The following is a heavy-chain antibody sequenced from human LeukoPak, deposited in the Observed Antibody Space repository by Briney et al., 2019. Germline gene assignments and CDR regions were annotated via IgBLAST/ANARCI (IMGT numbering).Heavy chain of an antibody. CDR2: ISGGGGST. D-gene: IGHD1-14*01. J-gene: IGHJ5*02. V-gene: IGHV3-23*01. Sequence: GGSLRLSCAASEFTFSNYAMNWVRQAPGEGLEWVSGISGGGGSTYYADSVKGRFTISRGNSKNTLYLQMDSLRAEDTALYYCAKGSGINHYHWIDPWGQGTLVTVSS. CDR1: EFTFSNYA. CDR3: AKGSGINHYHWIDP.